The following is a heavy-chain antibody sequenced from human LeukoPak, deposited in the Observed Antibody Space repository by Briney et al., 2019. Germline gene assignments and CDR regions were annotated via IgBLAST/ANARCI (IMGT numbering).Heavy chain of an antibody. D-gene: IGHD3-10*01. CDR2: IYFIGST. CDR3: ARGIPTQLLWFGTSPRGQYYFDY. Sequence: SETLSLTCTVSGGSISSSSYYWGWIRQPRGKGLEWMGGIYFIGSTYYNPSLKSRVTMSVDTSKNQFSLKLSSVTAADTAVYYCARGIPTQLLWFGTSPRGQYYFDYWGQGTLVTVSS. CDR1: GGSISSSSYY. V-gene: IGHV4-39*07. J-gene: IGHJ4*02.